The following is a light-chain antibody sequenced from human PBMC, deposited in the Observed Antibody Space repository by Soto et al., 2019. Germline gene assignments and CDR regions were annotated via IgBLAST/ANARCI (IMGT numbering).Light chain of an antibody. V-gene: IGKV3-20*01. CDR3: QQYGSSPWT. Sequence: EIVLIQSPGTLSLSPGERATLCCSASQSVSSSYLAWYQQKPGQAPRLLIYGASSRATGIPDRFSGSGSGTDFTLTISRLEPEDFAVYYCQQYGSSPWTFGQGTKVDIK. CDR1: QSVSSSY. J-gene: IGKJ1*01. CDR2: GAS.